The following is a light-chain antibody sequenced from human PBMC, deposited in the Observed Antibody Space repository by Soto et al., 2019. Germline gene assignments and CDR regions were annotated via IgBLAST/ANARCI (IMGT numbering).Light chain of an antibody. Sequence: QSALTQPRSVSGSPGQSVTISCTGTSSDVGGYNYVSWYQQHPGKAPKLMIYDVSKRPSGVPDRFSGSKSGNTASLTISGLPAEDEADYYCCSYAGSYTFEFGGGTKLTVL. CDR3: CSYAGSYTFE. V-gene: IGLV2-11*01. J-gene: IGLJ2*01. CDR1: SSDVGGYNY. CDR2: DVS.